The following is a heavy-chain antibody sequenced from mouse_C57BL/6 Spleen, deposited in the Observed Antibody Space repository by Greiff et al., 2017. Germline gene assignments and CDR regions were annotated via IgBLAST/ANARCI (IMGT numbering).Heavy chain of an antibody. CDR3: ARDGYYGSSLYYYAMDY. Sequence: VQLQQPGAELVKPGASVKLSCKASGYTFTSYWMHWVKQRPGQGLEWIGMIHPNSGSTNYNEKFKSKATLTVDKSSSTAYMQLSSLTSEDSAVYYCARDGYYGSSLYYYAMDYWGQGTSVTVSS. CDR2: IHPNSGST. CDR1: GYTFTSYW. J-gene: IGHJ4*01. D-gene: IGHD1-1*01. V-gene: IGHV1-64*01.